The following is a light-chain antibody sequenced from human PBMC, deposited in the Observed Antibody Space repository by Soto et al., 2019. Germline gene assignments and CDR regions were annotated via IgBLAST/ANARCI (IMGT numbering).Light chain of an antibody. Sequence: QSVLTQPPSASGTPGQRVTIACSGSSSSIGSNYVYWYQQLPGTAPKLLIYRNNQRPSGVPDRFSGSKSGTSASLAISGLRSEDEADYYCAAWDDSLSANYVFGTGTKVTVL. CDR3: AAWDDSLSANYV. CDR2: RNN. V-gene: IGLV1-47*01. CDR1: SSSIGSNY. J-gene: IGLJ1*01.